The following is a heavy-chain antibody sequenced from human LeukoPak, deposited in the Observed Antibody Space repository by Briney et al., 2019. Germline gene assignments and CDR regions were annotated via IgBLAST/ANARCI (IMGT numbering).Heavy chain of an antibody. CDR2: IYTSGST. D-gene: IGHD2-8*01. Sequence: PSETLSLTCTVSGGSISSYYWSWIRQPAGKGLEWIGRIYTSGSTNYNPSLKSRVTMSVDTSKNQFSLKLSSVTAADTAVYYCARDTPDEGYCTNGVCYTTRGDAFDIWGQGTMVTVSS. CDR1: GGSISSYY. V-gene: IGHV4-4*07. CDR3: ARDTPDEGYCTNGVCYTTRGDAFDI. J-gene: IGHJ3*02.